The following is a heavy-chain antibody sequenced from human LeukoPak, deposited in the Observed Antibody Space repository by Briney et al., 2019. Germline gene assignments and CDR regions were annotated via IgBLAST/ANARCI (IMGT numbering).Heavy chain of an antibody. D-gene: IGHD3-9*01. CDR2: IYPGDSDT. J-gene: IGHJ5*02. V-gene: IGHV5-51*01. Sequence: GESLKISCKGSEYSFTNYWIGWVRQMPGKRLEWMGMIYPGDSDTRFSPSFQGQVPISDDKYISTAYLQWRSLEASDTAMYFCARHGSSYFEPRYNWFDPWGQGTLVTVSS. CDR1: EYSFTNYW. CDR3: ARHGSSYFEPRYNWFDP.